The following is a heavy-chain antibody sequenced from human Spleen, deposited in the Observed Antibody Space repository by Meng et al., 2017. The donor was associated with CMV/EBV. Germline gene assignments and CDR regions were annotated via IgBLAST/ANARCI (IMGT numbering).Heavy chain of an antibody. Sequence: GESLKISCATSGIVFSNFAMNWVRQSPGKGLEWVSGISGSGGSTYYADSVKGRFTISRDNSKNTLYLQMNSLRAEDTAIYYCAKDPANSGWSGAFDIWGQGTKVTVSS. D-gene: IGHD3-3*01. J-gene: IGHJ3*02. CDR1: GIVFSNFA. CDR2: ISGSGGST. CDR3: AKDPANSGWSGAFDI. V-gene: IGHV3-23*01.